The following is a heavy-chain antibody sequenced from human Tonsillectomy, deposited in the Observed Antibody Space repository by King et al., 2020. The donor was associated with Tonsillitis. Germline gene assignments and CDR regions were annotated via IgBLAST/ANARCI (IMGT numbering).Heavy chain of an antibody. CDR2: IYYSGST. CDR3: ARDLLGRGTMVRVENWYFDL. Sequence: QLQESGPGLVKPSETLSLTCTVSGGSVSSGSYYWCWIRQPPGKGLEWIGYIYYSGSTNYNPSLKSRVTISVDTSKNQFSLKLSSVTAADTAVYYCARDLLGRGTMVRVENWYFDLWGRGTLVTVSS. CDR1: GGSVSSGSYY. J-gene: IGHJ2*01. D-gene: IGHD3-10*01. V-gene: IGHV4-61*01.